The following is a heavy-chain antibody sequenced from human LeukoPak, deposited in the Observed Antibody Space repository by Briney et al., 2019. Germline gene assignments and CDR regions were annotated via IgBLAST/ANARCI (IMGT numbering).Heavy chain of an antibody. V-gene: IGHV3-30-3*01. CDR3: AKDEGLRFLKWLFSY. CDR1: GFTFSNYA. CDR2: ISYDGNSK. Sequence: GRSLSLSCVAPGFTFSNYALHWVRQAPGKGLEWVALISYDGNSKYYAHSVKGRFTISRDTSKNTLYLQMNSLRAEDTAVYYCAKDEGLRFLKWLFSYWGQGTLVTVSS. J-gene: IGHJ4*02. D-gene: IGHD3-3*01.